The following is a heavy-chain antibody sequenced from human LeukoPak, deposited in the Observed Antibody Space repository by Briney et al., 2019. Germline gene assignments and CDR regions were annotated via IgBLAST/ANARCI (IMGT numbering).Heavy chain of an antibody. J-gene: IGHJ3*02. CDR3: ARGLAVAGNPSAFDI. D-gene: IGHD6-19*01. CDR1: GFTFNNYA. Sequence: GGSLRLSCSASGFTFNNYAMHWVRQAPGKGLEYISSISDNGGTTYYADSVKGRFTISRENAKNSLYLQMNSLRAGDTAVYYCARGLAVAGNPSAFDIWGQGTMVTVSS. V-gene: IGHV3-64*04. CDR2: ISDNGGTT.